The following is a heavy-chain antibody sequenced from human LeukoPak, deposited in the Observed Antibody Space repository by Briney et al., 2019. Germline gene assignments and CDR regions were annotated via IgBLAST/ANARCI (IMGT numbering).Heavy chain of an antibody. D-gene: IGHD2-15*01. CDR1: GFTFSNAW. CDR3: TTDSRDIVVVVAATKFIDY. J-gene: IGHJ4*02. V-gene: IGHV3-15*01. CDR2: IKSKTDGGTT. Sequence: GGSLRPSCAASGFTFSNAWMSWVRQAPGKGLEWVGRIKSKTDGGTTDYAAPVKGRFTISRDDSKNTLYLQMNSLKTEDTAVYYCTTDSRDIVVVVAATKFIDYWGQGTLVTVSS.